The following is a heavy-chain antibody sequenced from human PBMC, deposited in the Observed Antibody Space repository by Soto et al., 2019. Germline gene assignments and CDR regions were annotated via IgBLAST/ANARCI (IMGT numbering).Heavy chain of an antibody. V-gene: IGHV1-3*01. CDR3: ARDLPQLLWFGELTADYYYGMDV. CDR2: INAGNGNT. Sequence: VASVKVSCKASGYTFTSYAMHWVRQAPGQRLEWMGWINAGNGNTKYSQKFQGRVTITRDTSASTAYMELSSLRSEDTAVYYCARDLPQLLWFGELTADYYYGMDVWGQGTTVTVSS. CDR1: GYTFTSYA. J-gene: IGHJ6*02. D-gene: IGHD3-10*01.